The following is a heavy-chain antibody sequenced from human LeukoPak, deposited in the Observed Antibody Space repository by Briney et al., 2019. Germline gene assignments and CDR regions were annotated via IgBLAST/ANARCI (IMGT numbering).Heavy chain of an antibody. CDR3: ARDIMVRGVLPPTSHMDV. D-gene: IGHD3-10*01. Sequence: SQTLCLTCTVSGVSISGGSYYWSWIRQPAGTGLEWVVCIYTSGSTNYNPSLKSRVTISVDTSKNQFSLKLSSVTAADTAAYYCARDIMVRGVLPPTSHMDVWGKGTTVTVS. CDR1: GVSISGGSYY. V-gene: IGHV4-61*02. CDR2: IYTSGST. J-gene: IGHJ6*03.